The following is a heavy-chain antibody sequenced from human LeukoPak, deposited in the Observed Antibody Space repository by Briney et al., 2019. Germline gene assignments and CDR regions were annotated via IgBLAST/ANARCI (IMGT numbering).Heavy chain of an antibody. V-gene: IGHV3-23*01. CDR1: GFTFSSYG. CDR3: ARHSGIAVAGAFDY. Sequence: GGSLRLSCAASGFTFSSYGMSWVRQAPGKGLEWVSAISGSGGSTYYADSVKGRFTISRDNSKNTLYLQMNSLRAEDTAVYYCARHSGIAVAGAFDYWGQGTLVTVSS. J-gene: IGHJ4*02. D-gene: IGHD6-19*01. CDR2: ISGSGGST.